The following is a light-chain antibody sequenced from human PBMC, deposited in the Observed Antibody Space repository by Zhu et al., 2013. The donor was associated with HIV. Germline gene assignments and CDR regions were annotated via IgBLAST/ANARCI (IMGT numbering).Light chain of an antibody. J-gene: IGKJ2*01. CDR1: QSVSSSY. V-gene: IGKV3-20*01. CDR2: GAS. CDR3: HQYGNSPPT. Sequence: EIVLTQSPGTLSLSPGERATLSCRASQSVSSSYLAWYQQKPGQAPRLLIYGASSRATGIPDRFSGSGSGTDFTLTISRLEPEDSAVYYCHQYGNSPPTFGQGTKLEVK.